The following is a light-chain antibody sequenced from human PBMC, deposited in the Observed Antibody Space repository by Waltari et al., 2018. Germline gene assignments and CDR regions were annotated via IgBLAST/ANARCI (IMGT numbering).Light chain of an antibody. CDR1: SSNLGRNF. V-gene: IGLV1-47*01. J-gene: IGLJ3*02. CDR3: AAWDDSLRGPV. Sequence: QSVLTQAPSASGTPGQRVTISCSGSSSNLGRNFVFWYQLLPGMAPKLLIFRNNQRPSGVPARFSGSKSGTSASLAIIGLRSEDEADYSCAAWDDSLRGPVFGTGTKLTVL. CDR2: RNN.